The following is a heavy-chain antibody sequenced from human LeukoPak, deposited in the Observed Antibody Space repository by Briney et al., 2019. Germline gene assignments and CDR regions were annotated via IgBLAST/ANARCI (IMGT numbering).Heavy chain of an antibody. CDR3: ARAPPTFYITGTHAAFFDY. D-gene: IGHD1-20*01. CDR1: GGSISSYY. CDR2: IYYSGST. V-gene: IGHV4-30-4*08. J-gene: IGHJ4*02. Sequence: SETLSLTCTVSGGSISSYYWSWIRQPPGKGLEWIGYIYYSGSTYYNPSLKSRVTISVDTSKNQFSLKLSSVTAADTAVYYCARAPPTFYITGTHAAFFDYWGQGTLVTVSS.